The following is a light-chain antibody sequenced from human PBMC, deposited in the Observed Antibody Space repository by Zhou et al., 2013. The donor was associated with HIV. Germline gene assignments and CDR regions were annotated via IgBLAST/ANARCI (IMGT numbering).Light chain of an antibody. V-gene: IGKV1-39*01. CDR3: QQSYSTPLT. CDR1: QSISTY. J-gene: IGKJ4*01. Sequence: DIQITQSPSSLSASVGDRLTITCRASQSISTYLNWYQQKPGKAPKLLIYGASNLQSGVPSGFSGSGSGTDFNLTISSLQPEDFATYYCQQSYSTPLTFGGGTKVEIK. CDR2: GAS.